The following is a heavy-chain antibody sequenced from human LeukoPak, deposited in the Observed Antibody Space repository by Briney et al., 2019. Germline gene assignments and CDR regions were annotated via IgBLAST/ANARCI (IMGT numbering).Heavy chain of an antibody. D-gene: IGHD4-17*01. CDR2: IGSRSSYV. J-gene: IGHJ3*02. Sequence: GGSLRLSCAASGFTFSSYSMNWVRQAPEKGLEWLSSIGSRSSYVYYADSLKGRFTISRDNAKNSLYLQMNSLRAEDTAVYFCARSLTEYGDMKNAFDIWGQGTMVTVSS. V-gene: IGHV3-21*01. CDR1: GFTFSSYS. CDR3: ARSLTEYGDMKNAFDI.